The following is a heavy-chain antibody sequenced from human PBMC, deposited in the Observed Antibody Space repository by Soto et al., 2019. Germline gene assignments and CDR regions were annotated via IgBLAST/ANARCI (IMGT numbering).Heavy chain of an antibody. Sequence: ASVKASCKASGYSFTRQGITWVRQAPGQGLEWMGWISTSNGDTDIARRFQGDVAMTIDTPARTVYLELTRLRSDDSAVYYCVRNNPGAGNYAYAMDVWGHGTSVTIFS. D-gene: IGHD3-16*01. CDR3: VRNNPGAGNYAYAMDV. CDR2: ISTSNGDT. J-gene: IGHJ6*02. V-gene: IGHV1-18*01. CDR1: GYSFTRQG.